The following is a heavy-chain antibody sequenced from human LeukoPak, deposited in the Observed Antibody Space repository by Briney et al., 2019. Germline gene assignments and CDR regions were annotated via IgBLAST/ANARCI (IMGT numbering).Heavy chain of an antibody. J-gene: IGHJ4*02. V-gene: IGHV4-38-2*01. D-gene: IGHD3-3*01. CDR2: IYHSGST. Sequence: PSETLSLTCAVSGYSISSGYYWSWIRQPPGQGLEWIGSIYHSGSTYYNPSLKSRVTISVDTSKNQFSLKLSSVTAADTAVYYCARLFWSGYYDYWGQGTLVTVSS. CDR1: GYSISSGYY. CDR3: ARLFWSGYYDY.